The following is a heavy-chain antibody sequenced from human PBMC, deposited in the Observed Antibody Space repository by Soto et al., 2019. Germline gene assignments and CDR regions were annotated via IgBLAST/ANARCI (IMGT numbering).Heavy chain of an antibody. D-gene: IGHD2-2*01. CDR1: CGSIISGGYY. V-gene: IGHV4-31*03. Sequence: PSETLSLTCTFSCGSIISGGYYWSWIRQHPGKGLEWIGYIYYSGSTYYNPSLKSRVTISVDTSKNQFSLKLSSVTAADTAVYYCARSIYCSSTSCPFDYWGQGTLVTVSS. CDR2: IYYSGST. J-gene: IGHJ4*02. CDR3: ARSIYCSSTSCPFDY.